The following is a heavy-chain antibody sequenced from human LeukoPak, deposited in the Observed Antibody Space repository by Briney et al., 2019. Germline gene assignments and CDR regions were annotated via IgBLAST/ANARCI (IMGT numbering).Heavy chain of an antibody. CDR1: GFTFDDYA. D-gene: IGHD6-19*01. Sequence: GGSLRLSCAASGFTFDDYAMHWVRQAPGKGLEWVSLISGDGGSTYYTDSVKGRFTISRDNSKDSLYLQMNSLRTEDTALYYCARPVAGSFDYWGQGTLVTVSS. CDR2: ISGDGGST. CDR3: ARPVAGSFDY. V-gene: IGHV3-43*02. J-gene: IGHJ4*02.